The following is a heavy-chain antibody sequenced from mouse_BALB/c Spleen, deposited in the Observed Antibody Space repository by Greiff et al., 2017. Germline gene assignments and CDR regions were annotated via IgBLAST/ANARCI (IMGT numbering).Heavy chain of an antibody. CDR1: GFSLTSYG. CDR2: IWAGGST. Sequence: VHLVESGPGLVAPSQSLSITCTVSGFSLTSYGVHWVRQPPGKGLEWLGVIWAGGSTNYNSALMSRLSISKDNSKSQVFLKMNSLQTDDTAMYYCARDAMINAMDYWGQGTSVTVSS. J-gene: IGHJ4*01. CDR3: ARDAMINAMDY. D-gene: IGHD2-4*01. V-gene: IGHV2-9*02.